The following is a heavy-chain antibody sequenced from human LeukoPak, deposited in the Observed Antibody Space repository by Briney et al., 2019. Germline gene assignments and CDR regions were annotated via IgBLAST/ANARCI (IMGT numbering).Heavy chain of an antibody. V-gene: IGHV4-4*07. CDR1: GASIKGSY. D-gene: IGHD2-8*01. CDR2: IYSSGSA. Sequence: PSETLSLTCSVSGASIKGSYWSWLRQPAGRGLEWIGRIYSSGSANYNPSLKSRVTMSIDTSKSQFSLKVNSVTGADTAVYYCARSNGYAAIDSWAHGIMVTVSS. J-gene: IGHJ5*01. CDR3: ARSNGYAAIDS.